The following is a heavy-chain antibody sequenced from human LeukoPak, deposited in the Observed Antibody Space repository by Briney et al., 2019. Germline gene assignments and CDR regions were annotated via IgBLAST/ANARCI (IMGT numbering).Heavy chain of an antibody. V-gene: IGHV3-30*04. Sequence: GGSLRLSCAASGFAFSSYVMHRVRQAPGKGLEWVAVISHDASNEYYVDSVKGRFTISRDNAQNSLFLELNSLRGEDTAVYYCARERNFYYFDYWGQGALVTVSS. CDR1: GFAFSSYV. CDR3: ARERNFYYFDY. J-gene: IGHJ4*02. D-gene: IGHD3-3*01. CDR2: ISHDASNE.